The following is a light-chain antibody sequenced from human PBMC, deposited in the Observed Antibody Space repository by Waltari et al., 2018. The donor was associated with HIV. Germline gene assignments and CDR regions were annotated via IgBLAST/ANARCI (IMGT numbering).Light chain of an antibody. CDR2: CAS. V-gene: IGKV4-1*01. Sequence: DIVMTQSPDSLAVSLGERATINCKSSQSVLYSSNNNNYLAWYQQKPGQPPKPLIYCASTRESGVPDRFSGSGSGTDFTLTISSLQAEDVAVYYCQQYYSTPLTFGPGTKVDIK. J-gene: IGKJ3*01. CDR1: QSVLYSSNNNNY. CDR3: QQYYSTPLT.